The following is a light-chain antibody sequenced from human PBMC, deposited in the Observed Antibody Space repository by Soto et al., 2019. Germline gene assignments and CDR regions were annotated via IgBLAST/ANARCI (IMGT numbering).Light chain of an antibody. CDR2: GAS. CDR1: QSVSSN. J-gene: IGKJ1*01. V-gene: IGKV3-15*01. Sequence: EIVMTQSPVTLSVSPGERGTLSCRASQSVSSNLAWYQQKPGQAPRLLIYGASTRATGIPVRFSGSGSGTEFTLTISSLQSEDFVVYYCQQYNNWPWTFGQGTKVDIK. CDR3: QQYNNWPWT.